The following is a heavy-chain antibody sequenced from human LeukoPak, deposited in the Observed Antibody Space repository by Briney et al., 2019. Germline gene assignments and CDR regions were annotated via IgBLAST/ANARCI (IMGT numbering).Heavy chain of an antibody. CDR1: GGSISSYY. V-gene: IGHV4-59*01. CDR3: ARVTLWFGELFFDY. CDR2: IYYSGST. Sequence: SETLTLTCTVSGGSISSYYWSWIRQPPGKGLEWIGYIYYSGSTNYNPSLKSRVTISVDTSKNQFSLKLSSVTAADTAVYYCARVTLWFGELFFDYWGQGTLVTVSS. J-gene: IGHJ4*02. D-gene: IGHD3-10*01.